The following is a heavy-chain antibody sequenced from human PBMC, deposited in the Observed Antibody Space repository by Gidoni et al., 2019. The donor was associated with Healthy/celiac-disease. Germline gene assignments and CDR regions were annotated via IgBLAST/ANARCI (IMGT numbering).Heavy chain of an antibody. V-gene: IGHV1-69*06. CDR2: IIPIFGTA. Sequence: QVQLVQSGAEVKKPGSSVKVSFKASGGSFRSSAISWVRQAPGQGLEWMGGIIPIFGTANYAQKFQGRVTITADKSTSTAYMELSSLRSEDTAVYYCARGYCSGGSCYSNGWFDPWGQGTLVTVSS. CDR3: ARGYCSGGSCYSNGWFDP. J-gene: IGHJ5*02. CDR1: GGSFRSSA. D-gene: IGHD2-15*01.